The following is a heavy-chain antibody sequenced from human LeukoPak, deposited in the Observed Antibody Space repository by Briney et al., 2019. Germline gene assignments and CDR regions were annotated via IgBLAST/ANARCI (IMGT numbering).Heavy chain of an antibody. Sequence: GGSLRLSCAASGFTLSNYAMSWVRQAPGKGLEWVSSVGGGGIRTYYADSVQGRFTISRDNSKNTLYLQMNSLRAEDTALYYCAKYTGGSYLTNAFDIWGQGTMVTVSS. D-gene: IGHD1-26*01. V-gene: IGHV3-23*01. CDR3: AKYTGGSYLTNAFDI. CDR2: VGGGGIRT. J-gene: IGHJ3*02. CDR1: GFTLSNYA.